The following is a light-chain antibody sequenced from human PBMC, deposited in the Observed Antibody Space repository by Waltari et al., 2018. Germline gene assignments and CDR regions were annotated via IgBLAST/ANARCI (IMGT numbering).Light chain of an antibody. CDR1: QSISKW. J-gene: IGKJ4*01. Sequence: DIQMTQSPSTLSASVRDRVIFSCRASQSISKWLAWYQQKPGKAPKLLIYKESTLESGVPSRFSGSGSGTEFTLTISSLQPEDFATYYCQQYNSYSLLSFGGGTKVEIK. CDR3: QQYNSYSLLS. CDR2: KES. V-gene: IGKV1-5*03.